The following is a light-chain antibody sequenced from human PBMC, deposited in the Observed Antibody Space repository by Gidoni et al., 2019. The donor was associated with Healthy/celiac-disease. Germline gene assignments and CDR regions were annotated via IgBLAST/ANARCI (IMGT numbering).Light chain of an antibody. J-gene: IGKJ2*01. CDR2: AAS. CDR3: QQSYSTPYT. V-gene: IGKV1-39*01. Sequence: DIQMTQSPSSLSASVGDRVTITCRASQSISSYLNWYQQKPGKAPKPLIYAASSLQRGVPSRFRGSGSGTDLNITSSSRQLEDCSTYYCQQSYSTPYTFGQGTKLEIK. CDR1: QSISSY.